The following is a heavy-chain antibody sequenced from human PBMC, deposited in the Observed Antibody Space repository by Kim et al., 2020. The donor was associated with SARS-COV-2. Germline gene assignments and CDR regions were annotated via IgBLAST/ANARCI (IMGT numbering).Heavy chain of an antibody. CDR1: GYIFTSFG. CDR3: ARDPDYYVSGYPYYSYALDV. V-gene: IGHV1-3*01. J-gene: IGHJ6*02. CDR2: IKAGNGDT. D-gene: IGHD3-10*01. Sequence: ASVKVSCKASGYIFTSFGIHWVRQAPGQRLEWMGWIKAGNGDTKYSQKFQDRVTITRDTSATTAYMELSSLRYEDTAVYYCARDPDYYVSGYPYYSYALDVWGQGATVTVSS.